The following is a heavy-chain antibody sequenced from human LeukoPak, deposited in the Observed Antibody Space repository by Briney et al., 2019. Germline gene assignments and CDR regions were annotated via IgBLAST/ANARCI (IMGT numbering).Heavy chain of an antibody. J-gene: IGHJ4*02. D-gene: IGHD3-16*02. CDR3: ARDPGMITFGGVIVHYFDY. CDR2: IKQDGSEK. CDR1: GFTFGSYW. Sequence: GGSLRLSCAASGFTFGSYWMSWVRQAPGKGLEWVANIKQDGSEKYYVDSVKGRFTISRDNAKNSLYLQMNSLRAEDTAVYYCARDPGMITFGGVIVHYFDYWGQGTLVTVSS. V-gene: IGHV3-7*01.